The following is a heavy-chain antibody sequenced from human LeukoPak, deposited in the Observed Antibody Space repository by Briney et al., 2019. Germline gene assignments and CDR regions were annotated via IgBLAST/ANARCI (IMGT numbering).Heavy chain of an antibody. CDR1: VFTASSNY. J-gene: IGHJ5*02. CDR2: IYNDGGV. V-gene: IGHV3-53*01. Sequence: VGSLRLSRVASVFTASSNYMRGVCQAPEKGLEWGSFIYNDGGVEYTASVKGRFTTSRDNSKNTLYLQMNSLAAEDTAGYYCAGRQGRYPHNYFDPWGQGTLVTVSS. CDR3: AGRQGRYPHNYFDP. D-gene: IGHD3-16*02.